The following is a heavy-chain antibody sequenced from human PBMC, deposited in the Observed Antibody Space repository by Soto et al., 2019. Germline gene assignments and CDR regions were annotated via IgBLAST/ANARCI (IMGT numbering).Heavy chain of an antibody. Sequence: QVQLVESGGGVVQPGRSLRLSCAASGFTFSSYGMHWVRQAPGKGLEWVAVISYDGSNKYYADSVKGRFTISRDNSKNTLYLQMNSLRAEDTAVYYCAKDQWSSGWYYFDYWGQGTLVTVSS. CDR3: AKDQWSSGWYYFDY. CDR1: GFTFSSYG. CDR2: ISYDGSNK. J-gene: IGHJ4*02. D-gene: IGHD6-19*01. V-gene: IGHV3-30*18.